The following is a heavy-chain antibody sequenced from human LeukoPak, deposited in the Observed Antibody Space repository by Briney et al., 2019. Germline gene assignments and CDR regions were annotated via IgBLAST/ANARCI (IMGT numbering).Heavy chain of an antibody. D-gene: IGHD6-19*01. CDR1: GFSFSDPW. Sequence: GGSLRLSCAASGFSFSDPWMSWVRQAPGKGLEWVANIKQDGSEKYYVDSVKGRFTISRDNAKNSLYLQMNSLRAEDTAVYYCAREVAVAGPFVDYWGQGTLVTVSS. J-gene: IGHJ4*02. CDR2: IKQDGSEK. V-gene: IGHV3-7*01. CDR3: AREVAVAGPFVDY.